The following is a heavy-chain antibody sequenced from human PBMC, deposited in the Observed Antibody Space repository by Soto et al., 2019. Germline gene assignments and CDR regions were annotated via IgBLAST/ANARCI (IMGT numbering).Heavy chain of an antibody. V-gene: IGHV3-73*01. D-gene: IGHD3-10*01. CDR2: IRRKANNYAT. CDR3: AIEGVGFGY. CDR1: GFTFSVSS. Sequence: EVQVVESGGGLLQPGGSVRLSCAASGFTFSVSSMHWVRQASGKGLEWLGRIRRKANNYATSDSESVKGRFNISRDDSQDTRFRQMNSLRTEDTAMYYCAIEGVGFGYWGQGTLVTVSS. J-gene: IGHJ4*02.